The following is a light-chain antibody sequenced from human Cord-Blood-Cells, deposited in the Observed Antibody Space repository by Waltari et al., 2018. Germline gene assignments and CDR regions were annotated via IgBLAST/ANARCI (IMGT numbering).Light chain of an antibody. Sequence: QSALTQPASVSGSPGQSITISCTGTSSDAGGYNYVSWYQQHPGKAPKLMIYDVSKRPSGVSNRCSVSKSGNTASLTISGLQAEDEADYYCSSYTSSSTWVFGGGTKLTVL. J-gene: IGLJ3*02. CDR3: SSYTSSSTWV. V-gene: IGLV2-14*01. CDR2: DVS. CDR1: SSDAGGYNY.